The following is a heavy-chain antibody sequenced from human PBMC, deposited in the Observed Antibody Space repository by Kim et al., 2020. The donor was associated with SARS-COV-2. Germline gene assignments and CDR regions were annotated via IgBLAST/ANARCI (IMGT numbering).Heavy chain of an antibody. D-gene: IGHD1-26*01. V-gene: IGHV4-39*07. CDR3: ARVVRGELQTHFDY. J-gene: IGHJ4*02. Sequence: NPSLKSRVTISVDTSKNQVSLKLSSVTAADTAVYYCARVVRGELQTHFDYWGQGTLVTVSS.